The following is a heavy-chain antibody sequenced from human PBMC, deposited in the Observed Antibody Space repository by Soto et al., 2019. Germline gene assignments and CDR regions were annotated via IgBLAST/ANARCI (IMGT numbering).Heavy chain of an antibody. CDR3: ARHRIEVVWRGFDF. J-gene: IGHJ4*02. CDR2: SSYNGGT. V-gene: IGHV4-39*01. D-gene: IGHD3-10*01. CDR1: TDSSSFSNSY. Sequence: SETLSLTCTVSTDSSSFSNSYWGWIRQPPGKGLQWIGSSSYNGGTFYNPSLKGRVVISFDTSKKQSSLQVTSVTAADTAVYFCARHRIEVVWRGFDFWGQGSPVTVSS.